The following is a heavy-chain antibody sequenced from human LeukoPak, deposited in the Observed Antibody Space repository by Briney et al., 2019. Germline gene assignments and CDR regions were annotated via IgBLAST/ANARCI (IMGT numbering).Heavy chain of an antibody. CDR1: GFTFNSYW. D-gene: IGHD1-26*01. CDR2: IKPDGSEK. J-gene: IGHJ4*02. Sequence: GGSLGLSCAASGFTFNSYWMSWVRQAPGKGLEWVANIKPDGSEKYYVDFVKGRFIISRDNAKNSVYLQMNSLRVEDTAVYYCARDGIDYWGQGTLVTVSS. CDR3: ARDGIDY. V-gene: IGHV3-7*04.